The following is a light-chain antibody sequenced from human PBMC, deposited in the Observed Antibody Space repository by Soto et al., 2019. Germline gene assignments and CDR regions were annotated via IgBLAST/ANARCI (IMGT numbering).Light chain of an antibody. CDR1: QSVSSN. CDR2: GAS. V-gene: IGKV3-15*01. CDR3: KKYNNWPRK. Sequence: EIVMTQSPSTLSVCPGERATLSFRASQSVSSNLAWYQQKPGQAPRLIIYGASTRATGIKARFSGSGSGTEFTLTIRSMQSEDFAVYYCKKYNNWPRKCGQGHKVAIK. J-gene: IGKJ1*01.